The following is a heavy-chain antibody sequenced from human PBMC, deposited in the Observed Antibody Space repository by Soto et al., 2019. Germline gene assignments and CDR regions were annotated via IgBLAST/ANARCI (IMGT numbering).Heavy chain of an antibody. CDR2: IVQDGST. J-gene: IGHJ4*02. D-gene: IGHD4-17*01. CDR3: AKDLRPDGVWDFDH. V-gene: IGHV3-23*01. CDR1: GFTFTTYS. Sequence: GGSLRLSCAASGFTFTTYSLSWVRQAPGKVPEWVSGIVQDGSTKYADSVRGRFTISRDNSKNTVFLQIXSLRGEDTAVYYCAKDLRPDGVWDFDHWGQGTLVTVSS.